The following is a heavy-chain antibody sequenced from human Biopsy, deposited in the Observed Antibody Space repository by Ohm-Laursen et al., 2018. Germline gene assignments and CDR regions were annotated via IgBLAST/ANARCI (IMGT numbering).Heavy chain of an antibody. D-gene: IGHD1-26*01. CDR1: GFDISDYS. V-gene: IGHV3-21*01. J-gene: IGHJ3*01. CDR3: ARLNSGTYDASDL. CDR2: VTTTSSYI. Sequence: SLRLSCAASGFDISDYSMSWVRQAPGKGLEWVSSVTTTSSYIYYADSVKGRFTISRDNAKNSLYLHMNSLRAEDTAVYYCARLNSGTYDASDLWGQGTMVIVSS.